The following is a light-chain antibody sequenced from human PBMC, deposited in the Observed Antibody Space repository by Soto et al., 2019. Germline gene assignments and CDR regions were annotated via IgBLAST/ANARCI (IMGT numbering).Light chain of an antibody. J-gene: IGKJ4*01. V-gene: IGKV3-11*01. CDR3: QQRNSRPLT. Sequence: ETVLTQSPATLSLSPGERASLSCRASQSVFSSLAWYQQKPGQAPRLLIYDASNWATGVPARFSGSGSGTDFTLTISSLEPEDFAVYYCQQRNSRPLTFGGGTKVEVK. CDR2: DAS. CDR1: QSVFSS.